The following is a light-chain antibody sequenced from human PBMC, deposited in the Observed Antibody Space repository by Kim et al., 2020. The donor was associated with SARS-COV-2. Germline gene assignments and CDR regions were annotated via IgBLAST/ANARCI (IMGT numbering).Light chain of an antibody. CDR3: QSYDNSLSSYV. CDR1: SSNIGANFD. CDR2: GNT. J-gene: IGLJ1*01. V-gene: IGLV1-40*01. Sequence: QSVLTQPPSVSGAPGQRVTFSCTGSSSNIGANFDVHWYQHLPGTAPKLLIYGNTNRPSGVPDRFSGSKSGTSASLAITGLQAEDEADYYCQSYDNSLSSYVFGTGTKVTVL.